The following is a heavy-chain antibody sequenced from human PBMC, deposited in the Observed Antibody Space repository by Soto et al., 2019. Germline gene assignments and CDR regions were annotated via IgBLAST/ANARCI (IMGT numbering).Heavy chain of an antibody. D-gene: IGHD2-21*02. CDR2: IYWDDDK. CDR1: GFSLSTSGVG. CDR3: IQSRCGGDCLQSYASHYYYGMDV. J-gene: IGHJ6*02. V-gene: IGHV2-5*02. Sequence: QITLKESGPPLVKPTQTLTLTCTFSGFSLSTSGVGVGWIRQPPGKALEWLALIYWDDDKRYSPTLRSRHTINKDTSKNQVVLTMTNMDPVDTATYYCIQSRCGGDCLQSYASHYYYGMDVWGQGTTVTVSS.